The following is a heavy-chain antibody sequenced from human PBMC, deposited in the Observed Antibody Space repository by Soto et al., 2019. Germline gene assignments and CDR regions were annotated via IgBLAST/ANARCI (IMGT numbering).Heavy chain of an antibody. D-gene: IGHD2-15*01. CDR2: IIPIFGTA. V-gene: IGHV1-69*13. CDR3: ARVELGYCSGGSCYSRNYYYGMDV. Sequence: SVKVCCKASGGTFSSYAISWVRQAPGQGLEWMGGIIPIFGTANYAQKFQGRVTITADESTSTAYMELSSLRSEDTAVYYCARVELGYCSGGSCYSRNYYYGMDVWGQGTTVTVSS. J-gene: IGHJ6*02. CDR1: GGTFSSYA.